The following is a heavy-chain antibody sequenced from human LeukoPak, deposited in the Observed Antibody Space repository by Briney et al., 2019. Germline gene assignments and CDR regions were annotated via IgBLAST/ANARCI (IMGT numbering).Heavy chain of an antibody. J-gene: IGHJ4*02. CDR3: ARSYDSSGYSASGY. CDR1: GYTFTGYY. D-gene: IGHD3-22*01. CDR2: INPNSGGT. Sequence: ASVKVSCKASGYTFTGYYMHWVRQAPGQGLEWMGWINPNSGGTNYAQKFQGRVTMTRDTPISTAYMELSRLRSDDTAVYYCARSYDSSGYSASGYWGQGTLVTVSS. V-gene: IGHV1-2*02.